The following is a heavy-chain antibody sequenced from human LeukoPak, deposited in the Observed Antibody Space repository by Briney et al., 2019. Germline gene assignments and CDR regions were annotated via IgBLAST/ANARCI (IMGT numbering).Heavy chain of an antibody. CDR1: GYTFTSYA. CDR2: INTNTGNP. D-gene: IGHD6-13*01. CDR3: ARESPPYYSSSWYGVDY. Sequence: ASVKVSRKASGYTFTSYAMNWVRQAPGQGLEWMGWINTNTGNPTYAQGFTGRFVFSLDTSVSTAYLQISSLKAEDTAVYYCARESPPYYSSSWYGVDYWGQGTLVTVSS. J-gene: IGHJ4*02. V-gene: IGHV7-4-1*02.